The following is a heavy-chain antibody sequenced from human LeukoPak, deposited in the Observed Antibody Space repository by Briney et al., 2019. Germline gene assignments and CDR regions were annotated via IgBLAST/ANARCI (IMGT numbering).Heavy chain of an antibody. CDR1: GGSISSGGYS. CDR3: ARHSSNPRESGRGSYYFDY. D-gene: IGHD1-26*01. J-gene: IGHJ4*02. V-gene: IGHV4-30-2*01. CDR2: IYHSGST. Sequence: PSQTLSLTCAVSGGSISSGGYSWSWIRQPPGKGLEWIGYIYHSGSTYYNPSLKSRVTISVDRSKNQFSLKLSSVTAADTAVYYCARHSSNPRESGRGSYYFDYWGQGTLVTVSS.